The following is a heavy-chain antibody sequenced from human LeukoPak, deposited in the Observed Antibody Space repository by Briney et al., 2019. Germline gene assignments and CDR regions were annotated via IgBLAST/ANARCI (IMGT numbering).Heavy chain of an antibody. CDR1: GFDFSSYA. Sequence: GGSLRLSCAASGFDFSSYAVSWVRQAPGKGLEWVSAITGSGGSTYYADSAKGRFTVSRDNPRNTLYLQMNSLRAEDTAVYYCGKDEQGFGMQTSHWGQGTLVTVSS. J-gene: IGHJ4*02. CDR3: GKDEQGFGMQTSH. V-gene: IGHV3-23*01. CDR2: ITGSGGST. D-gene: IGHD1-14*01.